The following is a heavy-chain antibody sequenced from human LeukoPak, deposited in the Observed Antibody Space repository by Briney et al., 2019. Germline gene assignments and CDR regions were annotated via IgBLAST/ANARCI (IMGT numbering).Heavy chain of an antibody. J-gene: IGHJ6*03. CDR2: IKSKTDGGTT. D-gene: IGHD6-19*01. CDR1: GFTFSNAW. V-gene: IGHV3-15*01. Sequence: GGSLRLSCAASGFTFSNAWMSWVRQAPGKGLEWVGRIKSKTDGGTTDYAAPVKGRFTISRDDSKNTLYLQMNSLKTEDTAVYYCTTGIAVAGIRASGYYYMDVWGKGTTVTVSS. CDR3: TTGIAVAGIRASGYYYMDV.